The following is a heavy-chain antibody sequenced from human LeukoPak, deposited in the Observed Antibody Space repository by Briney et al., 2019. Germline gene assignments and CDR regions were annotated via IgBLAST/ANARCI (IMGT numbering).Heavy chain of an antibody. CDR1: GFTFSSYS. CDR3: AREPGYSSGWYYDY. J-gene: IGHJ4*02. V-gene: IGHV3-21*01. CDR2: ISSSSYI. D-gene: IGHD6-19*01. Sequence: GGSLRLSCAASGFTFSSYSMNWVRPAPGRGLEWASSISSSSYIYYADSVKGRFTISRDNAKNSLYLQMNSLRAEDTAVYYCAREPGYSSGWYYDYWGQGTLVTVSS.